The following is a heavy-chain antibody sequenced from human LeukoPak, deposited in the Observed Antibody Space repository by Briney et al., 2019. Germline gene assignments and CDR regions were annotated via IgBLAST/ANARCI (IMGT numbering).Heavy chain of an antibody. CDR1: GDSIRSTSYY. J-gene: IGHJ2*01. CDR2: IYYSGNT. V-gene: IGHV4-39*07. D-gene: IGHD1-26*01. Sequence: NPSETLSLTCTVSGDSIRSTSYYWGWIRQPPGKGLEWIGSIYYSGNTYYNPSLMSRVTISVDTSKNQFSLKLSSVTAADTAVYYCARTSGSYLAYWYFDLWGRGTLVTVSS. CDR3: ARTSGSYLAYWYFDL.